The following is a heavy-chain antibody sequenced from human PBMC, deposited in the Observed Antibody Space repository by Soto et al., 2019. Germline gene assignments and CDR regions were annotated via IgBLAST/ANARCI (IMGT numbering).Heavy chain of an antibody. CDR3: ARTKVADGDYFYYMDV. Sequence: SETLSLTCTVSCASIRNYYWSWIRQPPGKGLEWIGYMYYSGSTSYTPSLKSRVTTSVDTSKNQFSLKLSSVTAADTAVYYCARTKVADGDYFYYMDVWGKGTAVTVSS. D-gene: IGHD6-13*01. V-gene: IGHV4-59*08. J-gene: IGHJ6*03. CDR1: CASIRNYY. CDR2: MYYSGST.